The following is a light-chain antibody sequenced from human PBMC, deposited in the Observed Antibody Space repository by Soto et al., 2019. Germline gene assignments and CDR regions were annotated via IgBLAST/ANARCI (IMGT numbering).Light chain of an antibody. Sequence: QSVLTQPPSASGTPGQRVTISCSGSSSNIGTNYVYWYKQLPGTAPKLLIYCNDQRPSGVPDRLSGSKSGTSASLAISGLRSEDEADYYCSSYTSSSTVVFGGGTKLTVL. CDR3: SSYTSSSTVV. V-gene: IGLV1-47*02. CDR1: SSNIGTNY. J-gene: IGLJ2*01. CDR2: CND.